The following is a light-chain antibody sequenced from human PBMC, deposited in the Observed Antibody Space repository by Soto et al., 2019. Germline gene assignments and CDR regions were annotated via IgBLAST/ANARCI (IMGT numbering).Light chain of an antibody. CDR2: GAS. Sequence: IGGTQSPATLSLSPWEIATLSCRASQSVSSYLAWYQQKPGQAPRLLIYGASTRATDMPGRFSGRGSGTEFTLTISSLQSEDYAAYYCQQYSNWPRTFGQGTKVDIK. J-gene: IGKJ1*01. V-gene: IGKV3-15*01. CDR1: QSVSSY. CDR3: QQYSNWPRT.